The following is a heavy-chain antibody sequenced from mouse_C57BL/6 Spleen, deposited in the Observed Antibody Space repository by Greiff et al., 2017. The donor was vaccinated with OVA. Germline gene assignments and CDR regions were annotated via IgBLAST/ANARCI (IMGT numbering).Heavy chain of an antibody. CDR2: INPSTGGT. CDR1: GYSFTGYY. D-gene: IGHD2-3*01. CDR3: ARYDGYFAMDY. V-gene: IGHV1-42*01. Sequence: VQLKESGPELVKPGASVKISCKASGYSFTGYYMNWVKQSPEKSLEWIGEINPSTGGTTYNQKFKAKATLTVDKSSSTAYMQLKSLTSEDSAVYYCARYDGYFAMDYWGQGTSVTVSS. J-gene: IGHJ4*01.